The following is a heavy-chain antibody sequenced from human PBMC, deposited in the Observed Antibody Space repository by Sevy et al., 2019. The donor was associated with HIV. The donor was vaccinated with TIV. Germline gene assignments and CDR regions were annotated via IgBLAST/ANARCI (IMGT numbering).Heavy chain of an antibody. J-gene: IGHJ4*02. D-gene: IGHD2-8*02. CDR1: GLNFSVYG. CDR3: AKAHLLTWWTLDY. V-gene: IGHV3-30*18. CDR2: ISQSGGYT. Sequence: GGSLRLSCATSGLNFSVYGIYWVRQAPGRGLEWLSFISQSGGYTYYADSVKGRFTISRDNSNNTVCLQMQSLRADDSATYYRAKAHLLTWWTLDYWGQGALVTVSS.